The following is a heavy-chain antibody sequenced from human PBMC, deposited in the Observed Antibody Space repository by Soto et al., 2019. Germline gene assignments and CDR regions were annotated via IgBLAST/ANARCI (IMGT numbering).Heavy chain of an antibody. CDR3: ARSDWTSTSCDVIWFDP. J-gene: IGHJ5*02. CDR2: ISSSSSYI. CDR1: GFSFSNYG. D-gene: IGHD2-2*01. V-gene: IGHV3-21*01. Sequence: EVQLVESGGGLVKPGGSLRLSCAASGFSFSNYGMNWVRQAPGKGLEWVSSISSSSSYISYADSVKGRFTISRDNAKNKVYLQMNSLRAEDTAVYYCARSDWTSTSCDVIWFDPWGQGTLVTVSS.